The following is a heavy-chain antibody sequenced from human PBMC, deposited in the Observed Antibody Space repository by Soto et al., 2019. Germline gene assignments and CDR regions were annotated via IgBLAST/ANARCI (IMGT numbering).Heavy chain of an antibody. J-gene: IGHJ6*02. V-gene: IGHV1-69*01. CDR1: GGTFSSYA. Sequence: QVQLVQSGAEVKKPGSSVKVSCKASGGTFSSYAISWVRQAPGQGLEWMGGIIPIFGTANYAQKFQGRVTITADESTSTACMELSSLRSEDTAVYYCARVYGYCSGGSCYPNYYHYYGMDVWGQGTTVTVSS. CDR2: IIPIFGTA. CDR3: ARVYGYCSGGSCYPNYYHYYGMDV. D-gene: IGHD2-15*01.